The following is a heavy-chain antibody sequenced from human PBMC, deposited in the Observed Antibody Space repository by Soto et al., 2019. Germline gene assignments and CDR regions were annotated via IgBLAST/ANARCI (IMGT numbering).Heavy chain of an antibody. V-gene: IGHV4-38-2*01. D-gene: IGHD3-3*01. CDR1: GYSISSDYY. Sequence: PSETLSLTCAVSGYSISSDYYWGWIRQPAGKGLEWIGRIYSSGSTKYNPSLQSRVTMSLDTSKNQFSLRLTSVTAADTAVYYCARGQRFSDWFDPWGQGTLVTVSS. J-gene: IGHJ5*02. CDR3: ARGQRFSDWFDP. CDR2: IYSSGST.